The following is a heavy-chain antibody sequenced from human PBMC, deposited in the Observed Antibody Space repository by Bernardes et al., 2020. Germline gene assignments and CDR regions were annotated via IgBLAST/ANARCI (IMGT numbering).Heavy chain of an antibody. CDR3: ARYTTVTTKDAFDV. CDR1: GFSLSTSEMC. J-gene: IGHJ3*01. Sequence: SCPTLAKPTQTLTLTCTFSGFSLSTSEMCVSWIRQPPGKALEWLARIDWDDYKYYSTSLKTRLTISKDTSKNQVVLTMTKMDPVDTATYFCARYTTVTTKDAFDVWGQGTMVTVSS. D-gene: IGHD4-17*01. CDR2: IDWDDYK. V-gene: IGHV2-70*11.